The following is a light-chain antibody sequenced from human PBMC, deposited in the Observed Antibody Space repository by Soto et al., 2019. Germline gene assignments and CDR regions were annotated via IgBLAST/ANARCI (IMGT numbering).Light chain of an antibody. V-gene: IGKV1-5*01. CDR2: AAS. CDR3: KQEWT. J-gene: IGKJ1*01. Sequence: EIEMTQSPSTLSASTGDRVTISCRASQTVICSLAWYQQKPGQTPKLLIFAASTWATVIPSRFSGSGSGTEFTLTLSSLQPDYFAKYYCKQEWTFGQGTKVDIK. CDR1: QTVICS.